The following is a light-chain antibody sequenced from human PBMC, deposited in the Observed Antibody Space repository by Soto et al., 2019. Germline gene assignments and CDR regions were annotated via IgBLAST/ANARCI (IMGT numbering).Light chain of an antibody. Sequence: QSVLTQPASVSGSPGQSITISCTGTSSDVVGYNYVSWYQQHPGKAPKLMIYEVNNRPSEVSNRFSGSKSGNTASLTISGLQPEDEADYYCCSYSTSNTHNYVFGTGTKVTVL. V-gene: IGLV2-14*01. CDR2: EVN. J-gene: IGLJ1*01. CDR3: CSYSTSNTHNYV. CDR1: SSDVVGYNY.